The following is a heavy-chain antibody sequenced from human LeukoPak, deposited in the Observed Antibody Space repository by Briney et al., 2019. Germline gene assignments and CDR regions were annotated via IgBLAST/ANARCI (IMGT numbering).Heavy chain of an antibody. J-gene: IGHJ6*03. CDR2: IYYSGST. CDR3: ARAARGALYYYYYMDV. V-gene: IGHV4-59*01. D-gene: IGHD1-26*01. CDR1: GGSISSYY. Sequence: SETLSLTCTVSGGSISSYYWSWIRQPPGKGLEWTGYIYYSGSTNYNPSLKSRVTISVDTSKNQFSLKLSSVTAADTAVYYCARAARGALYYYYYMDVWGKGTTVTVSS.